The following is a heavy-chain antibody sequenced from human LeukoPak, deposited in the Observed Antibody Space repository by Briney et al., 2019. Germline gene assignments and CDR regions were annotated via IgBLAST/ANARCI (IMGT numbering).Heavy chain of an antibody. V-gene: IGHV1-46*01. CDR3: ATARDDYIWGSYRYVSWFDP. J-gene: IGHJ5*02. Sequence: ASVKVSCKASGYTFTSYYMHWVRQAPGQGLEWMGIINPSGGSTSYAQKFQGRVTVTRDTSTSTVYMELSSLRSEDTAVYYCATARDDYIWGSYRYVSWFDPWGQGTLVTVSS. D-gene: IGHD3-16*02. CDR1: GYTFTSYY. CDR2: INPSGGST.